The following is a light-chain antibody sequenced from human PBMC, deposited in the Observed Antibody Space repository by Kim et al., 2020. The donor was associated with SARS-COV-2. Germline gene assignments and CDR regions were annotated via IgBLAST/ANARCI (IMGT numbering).Light chain of an antibody. V-gene: IGKV3-15*01. Sequence: EIVMTQSPATLSVYPGERATLYCRASQTFGTNLAWYQQKPGQAPRLLIYRTSTRATGVPARFSGSGSGTEFTLTISSLQSDDFATYYCQQYNNWPLPCTFGQGTKLEI. CDR1: QTFGTN. CDR3: QQYNNWPLPCT. CDR2: RTS. J-gene: IGKJ2*02.